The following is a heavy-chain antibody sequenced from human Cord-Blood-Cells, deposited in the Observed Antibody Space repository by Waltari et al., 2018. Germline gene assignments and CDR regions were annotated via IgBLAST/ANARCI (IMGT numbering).Heavy chain of an antibody. J-gene: IGHJ4*02. D-gene: IGHD4-17*01. Sequence: QVQLVPSGAEVQKPGYSVKVSSKSSGGTFSSHPISWVRQAPGQGLEWMGRIIPILGIANYAQKFQGRVTITADKSTSTAYMELSSLRSEDTAVYYCARDHSIGDYYFDYWGQGTLVTVSS. V-gene: IGHV1-69*09. CDR2: IIPILGIA. CDR1: GGTFSSHP. CDR3: ARDHSIGDYYFDY.